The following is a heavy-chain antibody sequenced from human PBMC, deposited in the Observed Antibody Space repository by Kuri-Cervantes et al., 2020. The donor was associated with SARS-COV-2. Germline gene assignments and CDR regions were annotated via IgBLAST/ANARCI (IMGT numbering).Heavy chain of an antibody. CDR3: ARVTPFRRLVVISLGGAFDI. CDR1: GYTFTDYY. Sequence: SVKVSCKASGYTFTDYYMHWVRQAPGQGLEWMGWMNPNSGGTNSEQKFQGWVTMTRDTSISTVYMELSRRRSDDTAVYYCARVTPFRRLVVISLGGAFDIWGLGTMVTVSS. V-gene: IGHV1-2*04. J-gene: IGHJ3*02. D-gene: IGHD3-22*01. CDR2: MNPNSGGT.